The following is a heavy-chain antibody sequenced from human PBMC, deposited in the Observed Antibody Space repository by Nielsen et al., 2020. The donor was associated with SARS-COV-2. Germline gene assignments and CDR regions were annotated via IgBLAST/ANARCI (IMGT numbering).Heavy chain of an antibody. CDR3: ATRQWPDS. V-gene: IGHV3-11*03. J-gene: IGHJ4*02. CDR1: GFTFSDYY. D-gene: IGHD6-19*01. CDR2: ISESSTYT. Sequence: GESLNISCAASGFTFSDYYMTWILQVPGKGLDRVSYISESSTYTNHAYSVKGRFTVSRDNARNSLYLHINSLGVEDTAVYYCATRQWPDSWSQGTVVTVSS.